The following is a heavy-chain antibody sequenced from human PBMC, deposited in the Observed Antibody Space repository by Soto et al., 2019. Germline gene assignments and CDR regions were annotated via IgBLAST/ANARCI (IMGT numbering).Heavy chain of an antibody. J-gene: IGHJ6*03. CDR3: ARGSNNWNSRDFYFYYNLDV. D-gene: IGHD1-20*01. CDR2: IWYDGSNK. V-gene: IGHV3-33*01. Sequence: QVQLVESGGGVVQPGGSLRLSCAASGFSFSDYGMHWVRQAPGKGLEWVAVIWYDGSNKYYEDSVKGRFTISRDNSKNTLFLQMNSLRVEDTAVYYCARGSNNWNSRDFYFYYNLDVWGQGTTVTVSS. CDR1: GFSFSDYG.